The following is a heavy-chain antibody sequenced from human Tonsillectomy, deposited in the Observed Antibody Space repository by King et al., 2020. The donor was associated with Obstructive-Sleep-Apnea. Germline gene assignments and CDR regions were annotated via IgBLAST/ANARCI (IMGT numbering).Heavy chain of an antibody. CDR1: GGAFSSSV. V-gene: IGHV1-69*01. J-gene: IGHJ4*02. Sequence: VQLVESGAEVRKPGSSVKVSCKAYGGAFSSSVISWVRQAPGHGLEWMGGIIPLFSAANYAQRFQGRVTITADESTSTSYMELHSLQSSDTAVYLCARRNGSYYDTSGYYYLDVWGQGSLVTVSS. D-gene: IGHD3-22*01. CDR3: ARRNGSYYDTSGYYYLDV. CDR2: IIPLFSAA.